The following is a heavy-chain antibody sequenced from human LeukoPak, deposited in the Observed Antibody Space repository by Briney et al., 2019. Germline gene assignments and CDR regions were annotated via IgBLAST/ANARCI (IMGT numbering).Heavy chain of an antibody. CDR3: ASTALGELSYVDY. Sequence: PSQTLSLTCAVSGGSISSGGYSWSWIRQPPGKGLEWIGYIYYSGSTYYNPSLKSRVTISVDTSKNQISLKLSSVTAADTAVYYCASTALGELSYVDYWGQGTLVTVSS. CDR2: IYYSGST. CDR1: GGSISSGGYS. J-gene: IGHJ4*02. V-gene: IGHV4-30-4*07. D-gene: IGHD3-16*02.